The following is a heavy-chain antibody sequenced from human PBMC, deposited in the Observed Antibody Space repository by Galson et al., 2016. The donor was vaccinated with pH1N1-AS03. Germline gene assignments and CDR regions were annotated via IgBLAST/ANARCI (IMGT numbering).Heavy chain of an antibody. V-gene: IGHV1-2*02. D-gene: IGHD5/OR15-5a*01. Sequence: SVKVSCKASGYAFTAYYIHWVRQAPGQGLEWMGFVNTKTGVTICAQKFKGRVTMTRDTSISTAYMELRGLGSDDSAFYYCARVEGIVSTTGDWGQGSLITVSS. CDR3: ARVEGIVSTTGD. J-gene: IGHJ4*02. CDR1: GYAFTAYY. CDR2: VNTKTGVT.